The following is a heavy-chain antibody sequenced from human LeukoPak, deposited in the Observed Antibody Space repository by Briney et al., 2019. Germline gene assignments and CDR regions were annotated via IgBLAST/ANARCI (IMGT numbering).Heavy chain of an antibody. J-gene: IGHJ4*02. D-gene: IGHD3-16*01. V-gene: IGHV3-74*01. CDR2: INERATII. CDR1: GFTFSNYL. Sequence: GGSLRLSCAASGFTFSNYLMHWVRQAPGKGLEWVSRINERATIINYADSVKGRFTISRENARNTLYLQMNSLTAEDTAVYYCVRDLILVWTPGDDFDHWGQGTLVTVSS. CDR3: VRDLILVWTPGDDFDH.